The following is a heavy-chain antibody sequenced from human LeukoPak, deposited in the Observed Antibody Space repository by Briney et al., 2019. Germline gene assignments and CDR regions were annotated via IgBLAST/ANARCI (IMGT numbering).Heavy chain of an antibody. CDR1: GFKFDDHG. D-gene: IGHD1-26*01. J-gene: IGHJ3*02. CDR3: AKDRSFIGLDI. V-gene: IGHV3-20*04. Sequence: GSLRLSCAASGFKFDDHGMSWVRQVPGKGLEWVSGLNWNGGRTGYADSVKGRFTISRDNAKNSLYLQMNSLRAEDTAFYYCAKDRSFIGLDIWGQGTMVIVSS. CDR2: LNWNGGRT.